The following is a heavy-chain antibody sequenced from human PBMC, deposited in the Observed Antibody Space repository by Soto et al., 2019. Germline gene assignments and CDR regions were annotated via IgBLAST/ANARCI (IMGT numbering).Heavy chain of an antibody. J-gene: IGHJ4*02. CDR2: ISSSSSTI. V-gene: IGHV3-48*04. Sequence: LSLTCAASGFTFSSYSMNWVRQAPGKGLEWVSYISSSSSTIYYADSVKGRFTISRDNAKNSLYLQMNSLRAEDTAVYYCARDVGGSLDYWGQGTLVTVSS. D-gene: IGHD1-26*01. CDR1: GFTFSSYS. CDR3: ARDVGGSLDY.